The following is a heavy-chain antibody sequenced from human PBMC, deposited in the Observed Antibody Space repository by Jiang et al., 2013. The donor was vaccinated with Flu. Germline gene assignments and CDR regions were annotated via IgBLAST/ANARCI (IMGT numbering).Heavy chain of an antibody. CDR3: ARDRHLDPYDYVWGSYRIDY. D-gene: IGHD3-16*02. CDR2: SALTMVT. V-gene: IGHV1-18*01. J-gene: IGHJ4*02. Sequence: YGISWVRQAPGQGLDGWDGSALTMVTQTMHRSSRGRVTMTTDTSTSTAYMELRSLRSDDTAVYYCARDRHLDPYDYVWGSYRIDYWGQGTLVIVSS. CDR1: YG.